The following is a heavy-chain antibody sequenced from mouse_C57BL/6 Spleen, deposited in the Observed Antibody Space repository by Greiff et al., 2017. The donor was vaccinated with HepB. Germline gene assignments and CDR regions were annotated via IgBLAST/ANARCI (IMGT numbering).Heavy chain of an antibody. CDR3: ARDRDYYGSSYEYFDV. J-gene: IGHJ1*03. V-gene: IGHV5-4*01. CDR1: GFTFSSYA. D-gene: IGHD1-1*01. Sequence: EVMLVESGGGLVKPGGSLKLSCAASGFTFSSYAMSWVRQTPEKRLEWVATISDGGSYTYYPDNVKGRFTISRDNAKNNLYLQMSHLKSEDTAMYYCARDRDYYGSSYEYFDVWGTGTTVTVSS. CDR2: ISDGGSYT.